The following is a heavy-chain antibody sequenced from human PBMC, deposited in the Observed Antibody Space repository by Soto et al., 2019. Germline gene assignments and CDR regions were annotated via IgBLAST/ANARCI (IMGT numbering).Heavy chain of an antibody. V-gene: IGHV3-23*01. CDR1: GFTFANYA. D-gene: IGHD3-3*01. Sequence: GGSLRLSCGTSGFTFANYAMGCVRQAPGKGLEWVSGISSSGGMTYYADSVNGRFTVSRDNSKNTVYVQMNSLRVEDTAVYYCAKVAQSGVVIEYFDSWGQGSVVTVSS. J-gene: IGHJ4*02. CDR2: ISSSGGMT. CDR3: AKVAQSGVVIEYFDS.